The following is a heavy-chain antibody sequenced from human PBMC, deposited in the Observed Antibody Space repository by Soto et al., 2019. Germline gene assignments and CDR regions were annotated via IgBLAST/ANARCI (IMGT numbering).Heavy chain of an antibody. V-gene: IGHV3-21*01. D-gene: IGHD2-15*01. Sequence: GGSLRLSCAASGFTFSSYSMNWVRQAPGKGLEWVSSISSSSSSYIYYADSVKGRFTISRDNAKNSLYLQMNSLRAEDTAVYYCARVAYCSGGSCYGHAFDIWGQGTMVTVSS. CDR3: ARVAYCSGGSCYGHAFDI. J-gene: IGHJ3*02. CDR1: GFTFSSYS. CDR2: ISSSSSSYI.